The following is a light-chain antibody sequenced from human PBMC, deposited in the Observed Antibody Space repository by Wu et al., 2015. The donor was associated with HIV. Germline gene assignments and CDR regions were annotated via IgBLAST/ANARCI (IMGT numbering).Light chain of an antibody. CDR1: QDIFTY. Sequence: SIGDRVNITCRASQDIFTYLAWYQQTPGKAPRVLIYDASTLQSGVSSRFSGSGSGADFTLTISGLQREDFAVYFCQQLNSFPLTFGQGSRLEI. V-gene: IGKV1-13*02. J-gene: IGKJ5*01. CDR2: DAS. CDR3: QQLNSFPLT.